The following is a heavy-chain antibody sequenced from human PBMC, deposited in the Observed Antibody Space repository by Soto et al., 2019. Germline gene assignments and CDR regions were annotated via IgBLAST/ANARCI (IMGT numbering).Heavy chain of an antibody. V-gene: IGHV2-5*02. CDR2: IYWDAIE. Sequence: QITLKESGPTLVNPTQTLTLTCTFSGFSLNTRLVGVGWIRQPPGKALEWLALIYWDAIERYSPSLKKRLTITKDPSKNQVGLTMTDMDPMDTATYYCARSFVWDVSGTNYFGPWGQGTLVTVSS. CDR3: ARSFVWDVSGTNYFGP. J-gene: IGHJ5*02. D-gene: IGHD3-10*01. CDR1: GFSLNTRLVG.